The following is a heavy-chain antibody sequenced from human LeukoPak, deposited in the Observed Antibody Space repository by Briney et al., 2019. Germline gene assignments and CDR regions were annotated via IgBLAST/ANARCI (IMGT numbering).Heavy chain of an antibody. CDR1: GFTVSSNY. V-gene: IGHV3-53*01. Sequence: GGSLKLSCAASGFTVSSNYISWVRQAPGKGLEWVSVIYRGGSTHYAGSVEGRFTISRDKSKNTVYLQLNSLRAEDTPVYYCARSADYGDPYWYFDLWGRGTLVTVSS. CDR2: IYRGGST. D-gene: IGHD4-17*01. CDR3: ARSADYGDPYWYFDL. J-gene: IGHJ2*01.